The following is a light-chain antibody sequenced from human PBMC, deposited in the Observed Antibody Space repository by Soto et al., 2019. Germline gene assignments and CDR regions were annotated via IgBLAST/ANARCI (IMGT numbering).Light chain of an antibody. CDR1: QRVTGY. Sequence: EILMTQSPATLAVSPGERVTLSCRASQRVTGYLAWYQQKRGQPPSLLIYGASTRATGIPARVSGRRSGSEFTLTISSLKSEDFAVYYCQQYHNWPRTFGQGTKVDIK. CDR3: QQYHNWPRT. CDR2: GAS. J-gene: IGKJ1*01. V-gene: IGKV3-15*01.